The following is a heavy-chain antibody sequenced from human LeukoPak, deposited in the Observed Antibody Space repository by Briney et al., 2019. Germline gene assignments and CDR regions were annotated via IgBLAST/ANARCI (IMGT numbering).Heavy chain of an antibody. J-gene: IGHJ6*02. V-gene: IGHV4-30-4*01. Sequence: SETLSLTCTVSGGSISSGDYYWSWIRQPPGKGLEWSGYIYYSGSTYYNPSLKSRVTISVDTSKNQFSLKLSSVTAADTAVYYCARSRGYCSGGSCYGYYYGMDVWGQGTTVTVSS. CDR1: GGSISSGDYY. D-gene: IGHD2-15*01. CDR3: ARSRGYCSGGSCYGYYYGMDV. CDR2: IYYSGST.